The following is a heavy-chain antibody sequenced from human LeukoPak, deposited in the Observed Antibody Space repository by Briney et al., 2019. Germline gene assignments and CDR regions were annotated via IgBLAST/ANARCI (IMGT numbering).Heavy chain of an antibody. CDR2: ISYDGSNK. CDR3: AKDSNWLSPEDAFDI. J-gene: IGHJ3*02. Sequence: GGSLRLSCAASGFTFSSYGMHWVRQAPGKGLEWVAVISYDGSNKYYADSVKGRFTISRDNSKNTLYLQMNSLRAEDTAVYYCAKDSNWLSPEDAFDIWGQGTMVTVSS. V-gene: IGHV3-30*18. CDR1: GFTFSSYG. D-gene: IGHD3-9*01.